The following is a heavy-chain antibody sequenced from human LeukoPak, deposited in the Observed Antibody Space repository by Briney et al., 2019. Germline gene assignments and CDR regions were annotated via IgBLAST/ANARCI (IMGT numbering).Heavy chain of an antibody. D-gene: IGHD1-26*01. J-gene: IGHJ6*02. CDR2: TYYRPKWFN. CDR1: GDSVSSNSGA. Sequence: SQTLSLTCAISGDSVSSNSGAWNWIRQSPSRGLEWLGRTYYRPKWFNDYAVSVKSRIIINPDTSKNQFSLQLNSVTPEDTAVYYCATREMDVWGQGTTVTVSS. V-gene: IGHV6-1*01. CDR3: ATREMDV.